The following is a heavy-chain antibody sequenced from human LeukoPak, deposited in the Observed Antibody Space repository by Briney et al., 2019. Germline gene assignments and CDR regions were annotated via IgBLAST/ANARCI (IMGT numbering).Heavy chain of an antibody. CDR2: ISMSGGST. V-gene: IGHV3-23*01. CDR3: AKDVVPAAI. Sequence: SGGSLRLSCAVSGFTISNYVMSWARQAPGKGLEWVSGISMSGGSTYYADSVKGRFTISRDNSKNTLYLQMNSLRAEDTAMYHCAKDVVPAAIWGQGTRVTVSS. J-gene: IGHJ4*02. D-gene: IGHD2-2*01. CDR1: GFTISNYV.